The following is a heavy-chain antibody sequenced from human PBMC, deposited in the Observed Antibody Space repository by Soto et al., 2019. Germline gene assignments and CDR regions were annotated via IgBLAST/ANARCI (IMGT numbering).Heavy chain of an antibody. CDR3: AKDVANWYFDL. CDR2: ISGSAGST. D-gene: IGHD2-15*01. CDR1: GFTFSSYA. Sequence: EVLLLESGGGLVQPGGSLRLSCAASGFTFSSYAMSWVRQAPGKGLEWVSVISGSAGSTYYADSVKGRFTISRDNSKNQLYLKMNSLRAEDTAVYYCAKDVANWYFDLWGRGTLVTVSS. V-gene: IGHV3-23*01. J-gene: IGHJ2*01.